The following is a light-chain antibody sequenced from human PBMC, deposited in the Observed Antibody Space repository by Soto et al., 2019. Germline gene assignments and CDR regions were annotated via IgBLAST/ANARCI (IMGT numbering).Light chain of an antibody. J-gene: IGKJ4*02. V-gene: IGKV1-5*03. Sequence: DIQMTQSPSTLSASVGDSVTITCRASQAISSRLAWYQQKPGKAPKLLIYKTSTLEGGVPSRFSGSGSGTEFTLTISSLQPDDLAIYYCQHYDTYPPFGGGTKVEIK. CDR3: QHYDTYPP. CDR2: KTS. CDR1: QAISSR.